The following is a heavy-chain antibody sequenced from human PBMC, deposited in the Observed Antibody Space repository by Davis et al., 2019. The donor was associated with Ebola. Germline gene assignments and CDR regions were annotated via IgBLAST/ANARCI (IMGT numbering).Heavy chain of an antibody. J-gene: IGHJ6*02. CDR3: ARDPRSGSYYLYYYYGMDV. CDR2: ISSSGSTI. D-gene: IGHD1-26*01. Sequence: GGSLRLSCAASGFTFSSYAMSWVRQAPGKGLEWVSYISSSGSTIYYADSVKGRFTISRDNAKNSLYLQMNSLRDEDTAVYYCARDPRSGSYYLYYYYGMDVWGQGTTVTVSS. V-gene: IGHV3-48*02. CDR1: GFTFSSYA.